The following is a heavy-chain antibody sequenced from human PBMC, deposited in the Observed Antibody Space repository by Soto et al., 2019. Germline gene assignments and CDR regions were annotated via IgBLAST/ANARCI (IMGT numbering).Heavy chain of an antibody. CDR1: GGSISSSSYY. CDR3: ARQLQLERDY. CDR2: IYYSGSI. V-gene: IGHV4-39*01. J-gene: IGHJ4*02. Sequence: SETLSLTCTVSGGSISSSSYYWGWIRQPPGKGLEWIGSIYYSGSIYYNPSLKSRTTISVDTSKNQFSLKLSSVTAADTAVYYCARQLQLERDYWGQGTLVTVSS. D-gene: IGHD1-1*01.